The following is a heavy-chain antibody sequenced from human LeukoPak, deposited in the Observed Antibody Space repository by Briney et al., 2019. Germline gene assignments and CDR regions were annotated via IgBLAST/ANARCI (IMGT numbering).Heavy chain of an antibody. CDR2: IYYSGST. J-gene: IGHJ4*02. D-gene: IGHD3-10*01. CDR3: ARVPVTMVRGDLDY. V-gene: IGHV4-30-4*01. Sequence: SETLSLTCTVSGGSISSGDYYWSWIRQPPGKGLEWIGYIYYSGSTYYNPSLKSRVTISVDTSKNQFSLKLSSVTAADTAVYYCARVPVTMVRGDLDYWGQGTLVTVSS. CDR1: GGSISSGDYY.